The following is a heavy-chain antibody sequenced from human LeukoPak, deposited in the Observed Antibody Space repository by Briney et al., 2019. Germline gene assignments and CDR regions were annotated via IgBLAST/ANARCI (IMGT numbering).Heavy chain of an antibody. J-gene: IGHJ3*02. Sequence: SETLSLTCTVSSGSISSYYWSWIRQPPGKGLEWIGYIYYSGSTNYNPSLKSRVTISVDTSKNQFSLKLSSVTAADTAVYYCARDQDYGGNSFPFDIWGQGTMVTVSS. CDR2: IYYSGST. CDR3: ARDQDYGGNSFPFDI. V-gene: IGHV4-59*01. D-gene: IGHD4-23*01. CDR1: SGSISSYY.